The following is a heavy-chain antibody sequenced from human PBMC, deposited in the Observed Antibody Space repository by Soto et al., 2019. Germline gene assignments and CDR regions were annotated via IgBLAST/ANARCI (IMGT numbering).Heavy chain of an antibody. J-gene: IGHJ4*02. Sequence: EVQLLESGGGLVQPGGSLRLSCAASGFTFSNNAMSWVRQAPGKGLEWVSAISDGGGSTYYADSVKGRLTISRDNAKNTLYLQMYSLRAEDTALYYCARALCGGTSCHGGNFDYWGQGTLVTVSS. CDR1: GFTFSNNA. CDR3: ARALCGGTSCHGGNFDY. V-gene: IGHV3-23*01. D-gene: IGHD2-2*01. CDR2: ISDGGGST.